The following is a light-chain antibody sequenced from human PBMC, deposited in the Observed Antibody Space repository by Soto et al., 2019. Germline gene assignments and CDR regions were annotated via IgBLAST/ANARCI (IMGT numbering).Light chain of an antibody. CDR1: SGDVGAYNL. Sequence: QSALTQPASVSGSPGQSITISCSGSSGDVGAYNLVSWYQQHPGKAPRLIIFEDNKRPSGVSNRFSGSKSANTASLTIAGLQAGDEADYSCCSYAGGNAWVFGGGTKLTVL. V-gene: IGLV2-23*01. J-gene: IGLJ3*02. CDR2: EDN. CDR3: CSYAGGNAWV.